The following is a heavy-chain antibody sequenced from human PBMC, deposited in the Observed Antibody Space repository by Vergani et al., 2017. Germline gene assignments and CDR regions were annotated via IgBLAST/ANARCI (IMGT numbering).Heavy chain of an antibody. CDR1: GGTFTSYA. Sequence: QVQLVQSGAEVKKPGSSVKVSCKASGGTFTSYAISWVRQAPGQGLEWMGGIIPIFGTANYAQKFQVRVTITADESTSTAYMELSSLRSEDADVYYCARALLGEWRRVERGLYYYYMDVWGKGP. V-gene: IGHV1-69*01. CDR2: IIPIFGTA. CDR3: ARALLGEWRRVERGLYYYYMDV. J-gene: IGHJ6*03. D-gene: IGHD3-22*01.